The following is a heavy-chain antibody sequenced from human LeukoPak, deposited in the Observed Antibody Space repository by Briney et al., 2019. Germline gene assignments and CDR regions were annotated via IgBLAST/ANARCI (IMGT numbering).Heavy chain of an antibody. V-gene: IGHV3-9*01. CDR2: ISWNSGSI. CDR1: GFTFDDYA. D-gene: IGHD3-10*01. J-gene: IGHJ4*02. Sequence: PGGSLRLSCAASGFTFDDYAMHWVRQAPGKGLEWVSGISWNSGSIGYADSVKGRFTISRDNAKNSLYLQMNSLRAEDTALYYCAKGFNLVLWFGDPMDYWGQGTLVTVSS. CDR3: AKGFNLVLWFGDPMDY.